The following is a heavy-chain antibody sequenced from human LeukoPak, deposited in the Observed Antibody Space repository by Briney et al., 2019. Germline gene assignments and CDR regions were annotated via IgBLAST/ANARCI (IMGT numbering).Heavy chain of an antibody. CDR1: GYTFRSFG. CDR3: ARDRVGICSGGSCLYFDL. J-gene: IGHJ2*01. D-gene: IGHD2-15*01. Sequence: ASVKVSCKASGYTFRSFGISWVRQAPGQGLEWMGWISAYNGNTNYAQKFQGRVTMTRDMSTSTVYMELSSLRSEDTAVYYCARDRVGICSGGSCLYFDLWGRGTLVTVSS. V-gene: IGHV1-18*01. CDR2: ISAYNGNT.